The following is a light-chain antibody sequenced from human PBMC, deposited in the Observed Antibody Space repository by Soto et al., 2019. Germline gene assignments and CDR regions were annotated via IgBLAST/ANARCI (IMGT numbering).Light chain of an antibody. J-gene: IGKJ1*01. CDR3: LQYKQWVWT. Sequence: IEMTQSPATLSVSPGETVTLSCRASQSARIYLAWYQQKPGRTPRLLIQGASTRAPGVPARFSGSGSGTDFTLTISSLQSEDSAIYYCLQYKQWVWTFGQGTKLEI. V-gene: IGKV3-15*01. CDR1: QSARIY. CDR2: GAS.